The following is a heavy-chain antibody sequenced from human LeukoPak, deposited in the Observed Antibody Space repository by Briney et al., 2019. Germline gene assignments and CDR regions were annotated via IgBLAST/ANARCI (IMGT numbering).Heavy chain of an antibody. CDR2: INPNSGGT. CDR3: AREGGIGQYYFDC. D-gene: IGHD2-21*01. V-gene: IGHV1-2*02. Sequence: ASVKVSCKASGYTFTGYYMHWVRQAPGQGLEWMGWINPNSGGTNYAQKFQGRVTMTRDTSISTAYMELSRLRSDDTAVYYCAREGGIGQYYFDCWGQGTLVTVSS. CDR1: GYTFTGYY. J-gene: IGHJ4*02.